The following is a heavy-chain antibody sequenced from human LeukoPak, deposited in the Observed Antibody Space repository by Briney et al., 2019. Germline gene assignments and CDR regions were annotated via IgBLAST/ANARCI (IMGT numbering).Heavy chain of an antibody. V-gene: IGHV1-24*01. D-gene: IGHD3-10*01. CDR2: FDPEDGET. CDR3: ATDPEAMVRGVNRAFDI. Sequence: GASVKVSCKVSGYTLTELSMHWVRQAPGKGLEWMGGFDPEDGETIYAQKFQGRVTMTEDTSTDTAYMELSSLRSEDTAVYYCATDPEAMVRGVNRAFDIWGQGTMVTVSS. CDR1: GYTLTELS. J-gene: IGHJ3*02.